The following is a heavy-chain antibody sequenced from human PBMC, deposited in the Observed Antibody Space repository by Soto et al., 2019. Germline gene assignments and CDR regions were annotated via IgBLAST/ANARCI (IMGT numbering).Heavy chain of an antibody. CDR2: ICFSGGSR. CDR3: AKSQDEMATNSMVDL. CDR1: GFSFSGYV. J-gene: IGHJ5*02. D-gene: IGHD5-12*01. V-gene: IGHV3-23*01. Sequence: EVQLLESGGGVVQPGGSLRLSCAASGFSFSGYVISWVRQAPGKGLEWGAVICFSGGSRLYADSVKGRFTISRDISSNTGYLQMNSLRADDTAVYYCAKSQDEMATNSMVDLWGQGTLVTVSS.